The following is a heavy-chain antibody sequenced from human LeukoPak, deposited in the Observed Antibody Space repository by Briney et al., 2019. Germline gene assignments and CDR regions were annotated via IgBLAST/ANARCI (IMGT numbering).Heavy chain of an antibody. V-gene: IGHV4-31*03. CDR3: AMKRDGYNYGFDY. Sequence: PSETLSLTCTVSGGSISSGGYYWSWIRQHPGKGLEWIGYIYYSGSTNYNPSLKSRVTISIDTSKNQFSLKLSSVTAADTAVYYCAMKRDGYNYGFDYWGQGTLVTGSS. CDR2: IYYSGST. J-gene: IGHJ4*02. CDR1: GGSISSGGYY. D-gene: IGHD5-24*01.